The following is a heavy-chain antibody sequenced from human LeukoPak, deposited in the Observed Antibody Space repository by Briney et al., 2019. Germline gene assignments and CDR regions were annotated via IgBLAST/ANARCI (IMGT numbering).Heavy chain of an antibody. V-gene: IGHV3-66*01. CDR1: GFTVSSNY. Sequence: GGSLRLSCAASGFTVSSNYMSWVRQAPGKGLECVSVIYSGGSTYYADSVKGRFTISRDNSKNTLYLQMNSLRAKDTAVYYCARDGPEGYGSFFDYWGQGTLVTVSS. D-gene: IGHD5-12*01. CDR3: ARDGPEGYGSFFDY. CDR2: IYSGGST. J-gene: IGHJ4*02.